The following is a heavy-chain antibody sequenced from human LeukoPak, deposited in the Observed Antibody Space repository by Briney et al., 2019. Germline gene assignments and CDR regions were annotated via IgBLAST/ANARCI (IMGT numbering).Heavy chain of an antibody. CDR1: GGSISSSNW. CDR2: IYHSGST. CDR3: ARDLGYYDSSGTSKDY. D-gene: IGHD3-22*01. Sequence: SGTLSLTCAVSGGSISSSNWWSWVRHPPGKGLEWIGEIYHSGSTNYNPSLKSRVTISVDKSKNQFSLKLSSVTAADTAVYYCARDLGYYDSSGTSKDYWGQGTLVTVSS. J-gene: IGHJ4*02. V-gene: IGHV4-4*02.